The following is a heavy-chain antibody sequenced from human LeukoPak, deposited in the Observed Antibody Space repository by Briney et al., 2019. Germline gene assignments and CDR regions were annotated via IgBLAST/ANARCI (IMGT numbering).Heavy chain of an antibody. J-gene: IGHJ4*02. D-gene: IGHD3-10*01. Sequence: PGGSLRLSCAASGFTFSSYAMSWVRKAPGKGLELGSAISGSGGSTYYADSVKGRFTISRDNSKNPLYLQMNSLRAEDTAVYYCAKGLTMVRGVPDYWGQGTLVTVSS. CDR3: AKGLTMVRGVPDY. CDR1: GFTFSSYA. CDR2: ISGSGGST. V-gene: IGHV3-23*01.